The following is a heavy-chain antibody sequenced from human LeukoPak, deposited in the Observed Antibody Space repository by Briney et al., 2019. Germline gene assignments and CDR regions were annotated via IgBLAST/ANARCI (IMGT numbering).Heavy chain of an antibody. CDR1: GFTFSDYY. D-gene: IGHD1-26*01. V-gene: IGHV3-11*01. Sequence: GGSLRFSCAASGFTFSDYYMSWIRQAPGKGLEWVSYISSSGSTIYYADSVKGRFTISRDNAKNSLYLQMNSLRAEDTAVYYCARVPRRGSYRLDYWGQGTLVTVSS. CDR2: ISSSGSTI. J-gene: IGHJ4*02. CDR3: ARVPRRGSYRLDY.